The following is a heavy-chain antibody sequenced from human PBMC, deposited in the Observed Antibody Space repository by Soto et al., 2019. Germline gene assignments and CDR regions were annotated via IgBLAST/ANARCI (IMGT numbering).Heavy chain of an antibody. CDR3: ARDRAGYYSHFVY. V-gene: IGHV1-69*01. CDR1: RGTFTNYA. D-gene: IGHD3-22*01. J-gene: IGHJ4*02. Sequence: QVYLVQSGAEVKKPGSSVKVSCKALRGTFTNYAFSWVRQAPGQGLEWMGGIMPFFGSGKYAQKFQGRINITADESTSSVSLELTSLRSEDTAVYYCARDRAGYYSHFVYWGQGTLVTVSS. CDR2: IMPFFGSG.